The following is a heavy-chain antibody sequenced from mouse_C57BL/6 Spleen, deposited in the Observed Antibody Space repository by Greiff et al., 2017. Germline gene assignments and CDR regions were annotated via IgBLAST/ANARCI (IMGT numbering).Heavy chain of an antibody. V-gene: IGHV1-80*01. CDR1: GYAFSSYW. D-gene: IGHD3-3*01. CDR2: IYPGDGDT. J-gene: IGHJ4*01. CDR3: ARGTGSLAMDY. Sequence: VQLQQSGAELVKPGASVKISCKASGYAFSSYWMNWVKQRPGKGLAWIGQIYPGDGDTNYNGKFKGKATLTADKSSSTAYMQLSSLTSEDSAVYFCARGTGSLAMDYWGQGTSVTVSS.